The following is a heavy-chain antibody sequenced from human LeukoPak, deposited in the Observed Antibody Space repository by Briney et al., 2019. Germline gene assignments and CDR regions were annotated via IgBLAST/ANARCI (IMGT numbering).Heavy chain of an antibody. D-gene: IGHD3-3*01. CDR1: GGSISSYY. Sequence: SETLSLTCTVSGGSISSYYWSWIRQPPGKGLEWIGYIYTSGSTNYNPSLKRRVTISLDTSNNQFSMKLSTVTAADKPVYYGARQRSRRRPPENIRFLEWLRDQDAFDIWGQGTMVTVSS. CDR2: IYTSGST. CDR3: ARQRSRRRPPENIRFLEWLRDQDAFDI. J-gene: IGHJ3*02. V-gene: IGHV4-4*09.